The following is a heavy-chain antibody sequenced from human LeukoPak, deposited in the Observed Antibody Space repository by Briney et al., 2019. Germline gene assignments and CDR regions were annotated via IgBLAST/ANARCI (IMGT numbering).Heavy chain of an antibody. CDR1: GFTFSSYG. J-gene: IGHJ4*02. CDR3: AKLGATYSSGWFFDY. D-gene: IGHD6-19*01. CDR2: ISYDGSNK. Sequence: GGSLRLSCAASGFTFSSYGTQWARQAPGKGREWVAVISYDGSNKYYADSVKGRFTISRDNSKNTLYLQMNSLRAEDTAVYYCAKLGATYSSGWFFDYWGQGTLVTVSS. V-gene: IGHV3-30*18.